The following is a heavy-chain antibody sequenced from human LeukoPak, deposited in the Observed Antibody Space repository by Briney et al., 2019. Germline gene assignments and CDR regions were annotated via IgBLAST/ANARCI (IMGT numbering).Heavy chain of an antibody. J-gene: IGHJ3*02. CDR1: GGSVSSDY. CDR2: IYYIGSP. V-gene: IGHV4-38-2*02. CDR3: AGGRDAFDI. Sequence: SETLSLTCTVSGGSVSSDYWGWIRQPPGKGLEWVGSIYYIGSPHYNPSLKSRVTVSIDTSRNTFSLKLNSLTAADSALYYCAGGRDAFDIWGQGTLVTVSS.